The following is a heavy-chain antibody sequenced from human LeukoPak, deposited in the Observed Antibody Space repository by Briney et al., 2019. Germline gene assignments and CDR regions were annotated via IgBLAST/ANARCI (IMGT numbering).Heavy chain of an antibody. CDR3: ARVPLYHYPIFGVVIGPRAGWFDP. Sequence: SETLSLTCTVSGGSISSYYWSWIRQPPGKGLEWIGYIYYSGSTNYNPSLKSRVTISVDTSKNQFSLKLSSVTAADTAVYYCARVPLYHYPIFGVVIGPRAGWFDPWGQGTLVTVSS. CDR2: IYYSGST. V-gene: IGHV4-59*01. D-gene: IGHD3-3*01. J-gene: IGHJ5*02. CDR1: GGSISSYY.